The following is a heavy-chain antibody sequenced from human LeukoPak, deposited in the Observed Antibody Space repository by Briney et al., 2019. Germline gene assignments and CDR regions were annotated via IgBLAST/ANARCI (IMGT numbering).Heavy chain of an antibody. CDR1: GDSVSSNSAA. V-gene: IGHV6-1*01. CDR2: TYYRSRWIN. J-gene: IGHJ4*02. CDR3: ARDWEGTKYDY. Sequence: SQTLSLTCAISGDSVSSNSAAWSWIRQSPSRGLEWLGRTYYRSRWINEYAESMRGRIVINPDTSKNQFSLQLNSVTPEDTAVYFCARDWEGTKYDYWGQGTLVTVSS. D-gene: IGHD1-14*01.